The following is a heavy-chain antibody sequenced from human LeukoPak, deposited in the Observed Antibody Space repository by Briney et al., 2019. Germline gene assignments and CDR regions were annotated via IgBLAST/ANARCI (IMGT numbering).Heavy chain of an antibody. V-gene: IGHV1-18*01. J-gene: IGHJ5*02. CDR1: GYTFTSYG. Sequence: ASVKVSCKASGYTFTSYGISWVRQAPGQGLEWMGWISAYNGNTNYAQKLQGRVTMTTDTSTSTAYMELRSLRSDDTAVYYCARTRRQQLLNWFDPWGQGTLVTVSS. CDR2: ISAYNGNT. D-gene: IGHD6-13*01. CDR3: ARTRRQQLLNWFDP.